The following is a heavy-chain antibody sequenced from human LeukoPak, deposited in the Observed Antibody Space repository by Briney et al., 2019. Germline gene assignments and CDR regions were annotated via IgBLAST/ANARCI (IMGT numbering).Heavy chain of an antibody. CDR2: ISAYNGNT. Sequence: GASVKVSCKASGYTFTSYGISWVRQAPGQGLEWMGWISAYNGNTNYAQKLQGRVTMTTDTSTSTAYMELRSLRSDDTAVYYCARAELLRYFDWLPRYYYYGMDVWGQGTRSPSP. V-gene: IGHV1-18*01. CDR1: GYTFTSYG. D-gene: IGHD3-9*01. CDR3: ARAELLRYFDWLPRYYYYGMDV. J-gene: IGHJ6*02.